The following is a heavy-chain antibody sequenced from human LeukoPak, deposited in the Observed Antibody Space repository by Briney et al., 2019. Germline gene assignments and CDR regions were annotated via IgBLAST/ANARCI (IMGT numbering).Heavy chain of an antibody. CDR2: IRYDGSNK. CDR3: AKSPPGSSSSTFFDY. D-gene: IGHD6-6*01. J-gene: IGHJ4*02. CDR1: GFTFSSYG. Sequence: GGSLRLSCAASGFTFSSYGMHWVRQAPGKGLEWVAFIRYDGSNKYYADSVKGRFTISRDNSKNTLYLQMNSLRAEDTAVYYCAKSPPGSSSSTFFDYWGQGTLVTVSS. V-gene: IGHV3-30*02.